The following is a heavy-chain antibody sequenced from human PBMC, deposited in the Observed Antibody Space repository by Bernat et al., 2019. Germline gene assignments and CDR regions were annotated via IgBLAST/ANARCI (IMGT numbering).Heavy chain of an antibody. D-gene: IGHD3-3*01. CDR2: ISYDGSSK. CDR1: GFTFSNYA. J-gene: IGHJ4*02. V-gene: IGHV3-30*03. Sequence: QVQLVESGGGVVQPGRSLRLSCTASGFTFSNYAMHWVRQAPGKGLEWVAVISYDGSSKYNADSVKGRFTISRDNSKNTLYLQMNSLRAEDTAVYYCARENINYDFWSGYSTYYFDYWGQGTLVTVSS. CDR3: ARENINYDFWSGYSTYYFDY.